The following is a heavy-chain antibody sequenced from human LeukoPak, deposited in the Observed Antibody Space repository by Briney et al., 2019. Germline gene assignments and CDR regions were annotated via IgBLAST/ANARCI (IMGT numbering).Heavy chain of an antibody. CDR1: GGSISSGDYY. J-gene: IGHJ4*02. V-gene: IGHV4-30-4*01. Sequence: SQTLSLTCTVSGGSISSGDYYWSWIRQPPGKGLEWIGYIYYSGSTYYNPSLKSRVTISVDTSKNQFSLKLSSVTAADTAVYYCARAMEGYSYGNDFDYWGQGTLVTASS. D-gene: IGHD5-18*01. CDR2: IYYSGST. CDR3: ARAMEGYSYGNDFDY.